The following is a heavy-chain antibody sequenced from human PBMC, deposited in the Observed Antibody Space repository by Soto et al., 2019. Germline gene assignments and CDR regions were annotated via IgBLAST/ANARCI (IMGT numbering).Heavy chain of an antibody. CDR3: ARVGYYYDSSGYWGPPFFDY. CDR2: IIPILGIA. V-gene: IGHV1-69*02. D-gene: IGHD3-22*01. Sequence: GASVKVSCKASGGTFSSYTISWVRQAPGQGLEWMGRIIPILGIANYAQKFQGRVTITADKSTSTAYMELSSLRSEDTAVYYCARVGYYYDSSGYWGPPFFDYWGQGTLVTVSS. CDR1: GGTFSSYT. J-gene: IGHJ4*02.